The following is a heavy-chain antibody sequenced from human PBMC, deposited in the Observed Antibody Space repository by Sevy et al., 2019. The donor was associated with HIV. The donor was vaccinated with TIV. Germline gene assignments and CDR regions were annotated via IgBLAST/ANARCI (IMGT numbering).Heavy chain of an antibody. D-gene: IGHD3-3*01. CDR2: ISYDGSNK. J-gene: IGHJ4*02. Sequence: GGSLRLSCAASGFTFSSSAMHWVRQAPGKGLEWVAVISYDGSNKYYADSVKGRFTISRDDSKNTLYLRMNSLRTEDTAVYYCARDPTQRGAYYDFWSGYFYYWGQGTLVTVSS. CDR1: GFTFSSSA. V-gene: IGHV3-30-3*01. CDR3: ARDPTQRGAYYDFWSGYFYY.